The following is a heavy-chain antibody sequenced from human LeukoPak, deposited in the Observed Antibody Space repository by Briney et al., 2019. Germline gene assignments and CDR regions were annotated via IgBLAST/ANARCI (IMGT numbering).Heavy chain of an antibody. Sequence: PSETLSLTCTVSGGSLSSYYWSWIRQPPGKGLEWIGYIYYSGSTNHNPSLKSRVTISVDTSKNQFSLKLSSVTAADTAVYYCARVIAAAGPFDYWGQGTLVTVSS. CDR2: IYYSGST. J-gene: IGHJ4*02. CDR3: ARVIAAAGPFDY. V-gene: IGHV4-59*01. CDR1: GGSLSSYY. D-gene: IGHD6-13*01.